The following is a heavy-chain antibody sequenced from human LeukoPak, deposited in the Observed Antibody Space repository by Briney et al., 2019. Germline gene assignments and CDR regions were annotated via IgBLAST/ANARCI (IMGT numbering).Heavy chain of an antibody. CDR1: GGSISSYY. CDR3: ARSVSGSYGALDI. V-gene: IGHV4-4*07. D-gene: IGHD1-26*01. CDR2: IYTSGST. J-gene: IGHJ3*02. Sequence: SETLSLTCTVSGGSISSYYWSWIRQPAGKGLEWIGRIYTSGSTNYNPSLKSRVTISVDKSKSQFYLDLGSVTAADTAVYYCARSVSGSYGALDIWGQGTMVTVSS.